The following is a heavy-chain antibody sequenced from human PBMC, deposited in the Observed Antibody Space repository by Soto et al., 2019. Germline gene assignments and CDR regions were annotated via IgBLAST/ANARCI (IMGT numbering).Heavy chain of an antibody. CDR3: ARAYGSGSHDYYYGMDV. Sequence: SETLSLTCTVSGGSISSGDYYWSWIRQPPGKGLEWIGYIYYSGSTYYNPSLKSRVTISVDTSKNQFSLKLSSVTAADTAVYYCARAYGSGSHDYYYGMDVWGQGTTVTVSS. J-gene: IGHJ6*02. V-gene: IGHV4-30-4*01. CDR1: GGSISSGDYY. CDR2: IYYSGST. D-gene: IGHD3-10*01.